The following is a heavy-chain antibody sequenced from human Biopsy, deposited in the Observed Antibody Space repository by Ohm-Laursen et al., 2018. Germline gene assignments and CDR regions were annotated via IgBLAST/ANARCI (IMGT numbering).Heavy chain of an antibody. V-gene: IGHV4-59*01. D-gene: IGHD1-26*01. J-gene: IGHJ3*02. CDR2: IYYSGGT. Sequence: SETLSLTCSVSGGSMTGYEWSWIRLAPGKGLEWIGYIYYSGGTKYNPSLASRVTFSVDLSKSQISLELYSVTSDDAAVYFCARVEAGTYDALDIWGQGTLVAVSS. CDR1: GGSMTGYE. CDR3: ARVEAGTYDALDI.